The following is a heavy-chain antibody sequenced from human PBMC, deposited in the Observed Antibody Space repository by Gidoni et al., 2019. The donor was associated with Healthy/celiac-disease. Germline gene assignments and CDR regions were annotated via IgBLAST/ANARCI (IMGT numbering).Heavy chain of an antibody. Sequence: QVQLVESGGGVVQPGRSLRLSCAASGFTFSSYGRHWVRQAPGKGLEWVAVIWYDGSNKYYADSVKGRFTISRDNSKNTLYLQMNSLRAEDTAVYYCARDSDYGDSRGVYWGQGTLVTVSS. CDR3: ARDSDYGDSRGVY. CDR1: GFTFSSYG. J-gene: IGHJ4*02. CDR2: IWYDGSNK. V-gene: IGHV3-33*01. D-gene: IGHD4-17*01.